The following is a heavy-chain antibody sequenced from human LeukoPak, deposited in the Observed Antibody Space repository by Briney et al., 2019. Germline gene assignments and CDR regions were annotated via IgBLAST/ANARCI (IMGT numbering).Heavy chain of an antibody. D-gene: IGHD3-22*01. J-gene: IGHJ3*02. Sequence: SETLSLTCTVSGGSISSSSYYWGWLRQPPGTGLEWIGSIYYSGSTYYNPSLKSRVTISVDTSKNQFSLKLSSVTAADTAVYYCALQQIPPYYYDSSGYYRGAFDIWGQGTMVTVSS. CDR1: GGSISSSSYY. CDR2: IYYSGST. CDR3: ALQQIPPYYYDSSGYYRGAFDI. V-gene: IGHV4-39*01.